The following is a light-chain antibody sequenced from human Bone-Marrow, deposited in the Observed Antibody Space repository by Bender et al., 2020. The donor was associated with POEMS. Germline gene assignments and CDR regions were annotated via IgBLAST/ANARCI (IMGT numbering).Light chain of an antibody. CDR3: QAWDSSTAV. CDR1: KLGDKY. CDR2: QDT. V-gene: IGLV3-1*01. Sequence: SYELTQTPSVSVSPGQTASITCSGDKLGDKYVCWYQQKSGQSPVLVIYQDTKRPSGIPDRFSGSNSGNTATLTISGTQPMDEAEYYCQAWDSSTAVFGGGTKLTVL. J-gene: IGLJ2*01.